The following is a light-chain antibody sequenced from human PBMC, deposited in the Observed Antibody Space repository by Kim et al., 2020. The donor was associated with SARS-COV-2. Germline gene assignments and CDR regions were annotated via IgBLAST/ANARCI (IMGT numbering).Light chain of an antibody. CDR3: QQYDNLPCT. Sequence: DIQMTQSPSSLSASVGDRVTITCQASQDIKNYLTWCQQKPGKAPKLLIYGTSNLETEVPSRFSGSGSGTDFTLTISSLQPEDIATYYCQQYDNLPCTFGQGTRLDIK. J-gene: IGKJ1*01. CDR1: QDIKNY. V-gene: IGKV1-33*01. CDR2: GTS.